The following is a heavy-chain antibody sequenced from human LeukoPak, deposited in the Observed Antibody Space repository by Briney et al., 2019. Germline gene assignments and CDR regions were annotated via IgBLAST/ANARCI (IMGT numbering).Heavy chain of an antibody. CDR3: ARDILTGYNWFDP. V-gene: IGHV1-18*01. CDR2: ISTDSGYT. Sequence: ASVKVPCKASGYTFTTYGISWVRQAPGQGLKWMGRISTDSGYTNYAQKLQGRVTMTTDTSTSTVYMELRTLRSDDTAVYYCARDILTGYNWFDPWGQGTLVTVSS. D-gene: IGHD3-9*01. J-gene: IGHJ5*02. CDR1: GYTFTTYG.